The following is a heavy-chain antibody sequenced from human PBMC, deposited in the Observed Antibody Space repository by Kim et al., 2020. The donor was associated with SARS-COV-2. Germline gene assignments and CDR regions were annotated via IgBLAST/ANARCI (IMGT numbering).Heavy chain of an antibody. D-gene: IGHD6-13*01. J-gene: IGHJ4*02. CDR1: GFTFSDYY. Sequence: GGSLRLSCAASGFTFSDYYMSWIRQAPGRGLEWVSYISSSGDMIYYADSVKGRFTISRDNAKNSLYLQMNSLRAEDTAVYYCANFIAAAGIVDYWGQGTLVTVSS. V-gene: IGHV3-11*01. CDR3: ANFIAAAGIVDY. CDR2: ISSSGDMI.